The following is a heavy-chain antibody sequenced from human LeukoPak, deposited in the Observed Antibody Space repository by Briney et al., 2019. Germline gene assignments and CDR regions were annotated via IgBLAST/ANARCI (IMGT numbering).Heavy chain of an antibody. V-gene: IGHV4-38-2*01. J-gene: IGHJ4*02. Sequence: GSLRLSCEASGFTFSNYAMSWIRQPPGKGLEWIGSIYYSGSTYYNPSLKSRVTISVDTSKNQFSLKLSSVTAADTAVYYCARNYYGIAARPLDYWGQGTLVTVSS. D-gene: IGHD6-6*01. CDR3: ARNYYGIAARPLDY. CDR2: IYYSGST. CDR1: GFTFSNYA.